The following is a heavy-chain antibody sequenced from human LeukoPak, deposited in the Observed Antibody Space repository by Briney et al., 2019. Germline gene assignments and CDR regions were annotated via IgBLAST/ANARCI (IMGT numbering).Heavy chain of an antibody. CDR2: ISSSGSYI. CDR3: AKDPRDHSYGWSWRYFDY. J-gene: IGHJ4*02. CDR1: GFTFSSYS. V-gene: IGHV3-21*01. Sequence: NPGGSLRLSCAASGFTFSSYSMNWVRQAPGKGLEWVSSISSSGSYIYYADSVKGRFTISRDNSKNTLYLQMNSLRAEDTAVYYCAKDPRDHSYGWSWRYFDYWGQGTLVTVSS. D-gene: IGHD5-18*01.